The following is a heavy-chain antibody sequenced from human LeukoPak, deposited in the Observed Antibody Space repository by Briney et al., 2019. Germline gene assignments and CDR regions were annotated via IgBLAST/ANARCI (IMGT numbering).Heavy chain of an antibody. CDR3: ARSGVMVYASSWFDP. V-gene: IGHV3-33*01. CDR2: IWYDGSNK. D-gene: IGHD2-8*01. Sequence: GGSLRLSCAASGFTFSSYGMHWVRQAPGKGLEWVAVIWYDGSNKYYADSVKGRFTISRDNSKNTLYLQMNSLRAEDTAVYYCARSGVMVYASSWFDPWGQGTLVTVSS. CDR1: GFTFSSYG. J-gene: IGHJ5*02.